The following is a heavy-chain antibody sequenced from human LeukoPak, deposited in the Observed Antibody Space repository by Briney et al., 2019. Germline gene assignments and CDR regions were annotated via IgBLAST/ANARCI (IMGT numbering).Heavy chain of an antibody. J-gene: IGHJ4*02. V-gene: IGHV1-24*01. CDR3: ATVYQLRGTYYFDY. D-gene: IGHD2-2*01. Sequence: ASVKVSCKVSGYTFTELSMHWVRQAPGKGLEWMGGFDPEDGETIYAQKFQGRVTMTEDTSTDTAYMELSSLRSEDTAVYYCATVYQLRGTYYFDYWGQGTLVTVSS. CDR2: FDPEDGET. CDR1: GYTFTELS.